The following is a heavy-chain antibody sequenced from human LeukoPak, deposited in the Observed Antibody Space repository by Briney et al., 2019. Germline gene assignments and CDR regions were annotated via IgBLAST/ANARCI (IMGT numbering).Heavy chain of an antibody. J-gene: IGHJ5*02. Sequence: SETLSLTCTVSGGSISSYYWSWIRQPPGKGLEWIGYIYYSGSTNYNPSLKSRVTISVDTSKNQFSLKLSSVTAADTAVYYCARPYYYVSSGSPYDWFDPWAREPWSPSPQ. CDR2: IYYSGST. CDR3: ARPYYYVSSGSPYDWFDP. CDR1: GGSISSYY. V-gene: IGHV4-59*08. D-gene: IGHD3-22*01.